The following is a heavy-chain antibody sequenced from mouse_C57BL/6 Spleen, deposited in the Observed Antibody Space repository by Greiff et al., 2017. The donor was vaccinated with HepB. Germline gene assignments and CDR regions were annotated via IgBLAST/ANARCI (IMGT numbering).Heavy chain of an antibody. D-gene: IGHD1-1*01. CDR1: GYSFTDYN. J-gene: IGHJ1*03. Sequence: VQLQQSGPELVKPGASVKISCKASGYSFTDYNMNWVKQSNGKSLEWIGVINPNYGTTSYNQKFKGKATLTVDQSSSTAYMQLNSLTSEDSAVYDCSRYYGSSYWYFDVWGTGTTVTVAS. CDR3: SRYYGSSYWYFDV. V-gene: IGHV1-39*01. CDR2: INPNYGTT.